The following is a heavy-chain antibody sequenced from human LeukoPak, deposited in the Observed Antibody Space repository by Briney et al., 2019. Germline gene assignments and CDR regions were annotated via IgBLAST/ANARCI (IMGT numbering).Heavy chain of an antibody. Sequence: ASVEVSCKASGGTFSSYAISWVRQAPGQGLEWMGGIIPIFGTANYAQKFQGRVTITTDESTSTAYMELSSLRSEDTAVYFCARSDYDSSGYYNAFDIWGQGTMVTVSS. CDR2: IIPIFGTA. CDR3: ARSDYDSSGYYNAFDI. D-gene: IGHD3-22*01. J-gene: IGHJ3*02. CDR1: GGTFSSYA. V-gene: IGHV1-69*05.